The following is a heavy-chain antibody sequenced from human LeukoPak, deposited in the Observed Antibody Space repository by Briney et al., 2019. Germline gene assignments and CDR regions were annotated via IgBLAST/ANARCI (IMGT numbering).Heavy chain of an antibody. CDR1: GGSISSYY. CDR3: ARERDYYGSRDTGVDY. Sequence: TSETLSLTCTVSGGSISSYYWSWIRQPPGKGLEWIGYIYYSGSTNYNPSLKSRVTISVDTSKNQFSLKLSSVTAADTAVYYCARERDYYGSRDTGVDYWGQGTLVTVSS. CDR2: IYYSGST. J-gene: IGHJ4*02. V-gene: IGHV4-59*01. D-gene: IGHD3-10*01.